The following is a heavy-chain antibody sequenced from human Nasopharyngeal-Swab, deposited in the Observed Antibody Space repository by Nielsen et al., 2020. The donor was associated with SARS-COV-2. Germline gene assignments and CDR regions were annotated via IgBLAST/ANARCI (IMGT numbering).Heavy chain of an antibody. V-gene: IGHV4-59*01. CDR2: IYYSGST. D-gene: IGHD2-2*01. CDR1: GGSISSYY. J-gene: IGHJ4*02. CDR3: ARIGCSSTSCYSFDY. Sequence: SETLSLTCTVSGGSISSYYWSWIRQPPGKGLEWIGYIYYSGSTNYNPSLKSRVTISVDTSKNQFSLKLSSVTAADTAVYYCARIGCSSTSCYSFDYWGQGTPVTVSS.